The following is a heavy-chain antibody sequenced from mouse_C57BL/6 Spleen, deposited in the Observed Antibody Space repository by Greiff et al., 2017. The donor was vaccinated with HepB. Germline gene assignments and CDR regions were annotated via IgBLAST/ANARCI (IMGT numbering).Heavy chain of an antibody. CDR2: IDPANGNT. J-gene: IGHJ1*03. V-gene: IGHV14-3*01. CDR3: SYYYGSSNKYFDV. D-gene: IGHD1-1*01. Sequence: EVQLQQSVAVLVRPGASVKLSCTASGFNIKNTYMHWVKQRPEQGLEWIGRIDPANGNTKYAPKFQGKATITADTSSNTAYLQLSSLTSEDTAIYYCSYYYGSSNKYFDVWGTGTTVTVSS. CDR1: GFNIKNTY.